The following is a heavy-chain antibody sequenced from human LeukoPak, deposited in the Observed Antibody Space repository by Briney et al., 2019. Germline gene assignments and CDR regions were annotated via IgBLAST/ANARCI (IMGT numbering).Heavy chain of an antibody. Sequence: ASVKVSCKVSGYTHTELSMHWVRQAPGKGLEWMGGFDPEDGETIYAQKFQGRVTMTEDTSTDTAYMELSSLRSEDTAVYYCATSPGPEELFVYWGQGTLVTVSS. J-gene: IGHJ4*02. V-gene: IGHV1-24*01. CDR2: FDPEDGET. CDR1: GYTHTELS. CDR3: ATSPGPEELFVY. D-gene: IGHD3-10*01.